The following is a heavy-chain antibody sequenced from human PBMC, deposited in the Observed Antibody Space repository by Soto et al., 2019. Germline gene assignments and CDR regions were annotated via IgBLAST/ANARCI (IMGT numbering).Heavy chain of an antibody. Sequence: PSETLSLTYTVSGGSISSSSYYWGWIRQPPGKGLEWIGSIYYSGSTYYNPSLKSRVTISVDTSKNQFSLKLSSVTAADTAVYYCAGLSYDFWSGYLRPWGQGTLVTVSS. V-gene: IGHV4-39*01. CDR2: IYYSGST. J-gene: IGHJ5*02. CDR1: GGSISSSSYY. CDR3: AGLSYDFWSGYLRP. D-gene: IGHD3-3*01.